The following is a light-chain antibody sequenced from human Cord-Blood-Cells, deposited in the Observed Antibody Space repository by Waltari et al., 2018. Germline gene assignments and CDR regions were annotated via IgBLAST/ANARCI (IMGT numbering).Light chain of an antibody. CDR2: GAS. CDR3: QQYNNWPWT. V-gene: IGKV3-15*01. Sequence: EIVMTQSPATLSVSPGERATISCRASQSVSINLAWYQQKPGQAPRLLIYGASTSATGIPARFSGSGSGTEFTLTISSLQSEDFAVYYCQQYNNWPWTIGQGTKVEIK. J-gene: IGKJ1*01. CDR1: QSVSIN.